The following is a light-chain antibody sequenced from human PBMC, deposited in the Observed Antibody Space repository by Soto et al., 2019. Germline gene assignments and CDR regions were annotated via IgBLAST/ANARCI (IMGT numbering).Light chain of an antibody. CDR2: WAS. V-gene: IGKV3-20*01. CDR3: QQYGSSPHT. Sequence: EIVLTQSPGTLSLSPGERATLSCRASQSVSSSYLAWYQHKPGQAPRLLIYWASSRATGIPDRFSGSGSGTDFTLTISRLEPEDFAVYYCQQYGSSPHTFGQGTKLEIK. J-gene: IGKJ2*01. CDR1: QSVSSSY.